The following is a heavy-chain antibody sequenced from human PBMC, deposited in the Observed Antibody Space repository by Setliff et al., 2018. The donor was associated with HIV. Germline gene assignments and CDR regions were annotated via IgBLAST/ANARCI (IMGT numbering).Heavy chain of an antibody. Sequence: PSETLSLTCSVSGGSMSSGDYYWSWIRQHPGKGLEWIGYIYYSGSTYYNPSLKSRITISGDTSKNEFSLKVTSVTAADTAVYFCARARYYYDPDNTGSSGEYFDYWG. CDR3: ARARYYYDPDNTGSSGEYFDY. D-gene: IGHD3-22*01. J-gene: IGHJ4*01. CDR1: GGSMSSGDYY. V-gene: IGHV4-31*03. CDR2: IYYSGST.